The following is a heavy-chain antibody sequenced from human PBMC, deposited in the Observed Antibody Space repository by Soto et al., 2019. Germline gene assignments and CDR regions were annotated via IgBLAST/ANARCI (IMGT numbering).Heavy chain of an antibody. J-gene: IGHJ4*02. CDR3: ATDPGDYPWDHVAL. CDR2: ISGSGFST. V-gene: IGHV3-23*01. CDR1: GFTFSSYA. Sequence: EVQLLESGGGLVQPGGSLRLSCAASGFTFSSYAMSWVRQAPGKGLEWVSAISGSGFSTYYADSVKGRFTVSRDTSKKKMFLQVDRVRAEDSGVYYCATDPGDYPWDHVALGGEGTLVTVSS. D-gene: IGHD4-17*01.